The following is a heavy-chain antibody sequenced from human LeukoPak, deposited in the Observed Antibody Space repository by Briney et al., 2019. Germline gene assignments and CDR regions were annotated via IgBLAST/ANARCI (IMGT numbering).Heavy chain of an antibody. Sequence: SETLSLTCTVSGGSISIGGYYWSWIRQHPGEGLEWIGYIYYSGSTYYNPSLKSRVTISVDTSKNQFSLKLSSVTAADTAVYYCAVSVLLGNWFDPWGQGTLVTVSS. CDR3: AVSVLLGNWFDP. D-gene: IGHD3-10*01. J-gene: IGHJ5*02. V-gene: IGHV4-31*03. CDR2: IYYSGST. CDR1: GGSISIGGYY.